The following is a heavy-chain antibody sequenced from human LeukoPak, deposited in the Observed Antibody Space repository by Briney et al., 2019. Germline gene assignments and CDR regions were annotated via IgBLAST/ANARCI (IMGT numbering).Heavy chain of an antibody. D-gene: IGHD2-15*01. Sequence: ASVKVSCKASGYTFTSYGIRWVRQAPGQGLEWMGWISAYNGNTNYAQKLQGRVTMTTDTSTSTAYMELRSLRSDDTAVYYCARAISSIVSCWFDPWGQGTLVTVSS. CDR2: ISAYNGNT. CDR1: GYTFTSYG. V-gene: IGHV1-18*01. CDR3: ARAISSIVSCWFDP. J-gene: IGHJ5*02.